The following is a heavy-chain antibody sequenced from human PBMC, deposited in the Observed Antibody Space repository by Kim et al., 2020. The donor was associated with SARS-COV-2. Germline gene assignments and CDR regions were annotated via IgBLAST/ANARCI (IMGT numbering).Heavy chain of an antibody. D-gene: IGHD2-2*01. CDR2: IKKAGSEK. CDR3: ATSRSLDY. V-gene: IGHV3-7*01. J-gene: IGHJ4*02. Sequence: LSLTCAASGFTLSSYWMSWVRQAPGKGLEWVANIKKAGSEKYYVDSVKGRFTISRDNAKKSLYVQVNSLRAEDTAANYCATSRSLDYWGEGILVAVSS. CDR1: GFTLSSYW.